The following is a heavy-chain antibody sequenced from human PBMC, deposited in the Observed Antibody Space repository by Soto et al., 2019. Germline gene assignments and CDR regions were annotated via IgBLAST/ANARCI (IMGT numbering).Heavy chain of an antibody. Sequence: GGSLRLSCAASGFTFSRTYSMNWVRQAPGKGLEWVSFMSSSSGYIYYADSVKGRFTISRDNAKNSLYLQMNSLRAEDTAVYYCARMSIVGRRDYYYGMDVWGQGTTVTVSS. CDR3: ARMSIVGRRDYYYGMDV. V-gene: IGHV3-21*01. J-gene: IGHJ6*02. D-gene: IGHD6-6*01. CDR2: MSSSSGYI. CDR1: GFTFSRTYS.